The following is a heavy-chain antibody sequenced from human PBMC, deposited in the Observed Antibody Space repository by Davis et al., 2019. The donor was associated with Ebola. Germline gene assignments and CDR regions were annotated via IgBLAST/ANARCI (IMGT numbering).Heavy chain of an antibody. D-gene: IGHD3-22*01. J-gene: IGHJ4*02. Sequence: PGGSLRLSCAASGFTFSDYYMSWVRQAPGKGLEWVAVIWDDGSDKYYADSVKGRFTISRDNSQNTLYLQMNSLRADDTAVYYCAKSEDNSGYYYPHFFDHWGQGTLVTVSS. CDR2: IWDDGSDK. CDR1: GFTFSDYY. CDR3: AKSEDNSGYYYPHFFDH. V-gene: IGHV3-33*06.